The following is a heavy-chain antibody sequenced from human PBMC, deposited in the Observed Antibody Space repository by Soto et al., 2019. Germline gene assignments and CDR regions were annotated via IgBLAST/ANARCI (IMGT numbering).Heavy chain of an antibody. Sequence: QLQLQESGPGLVKPSETLSLTCAVSGGSISSSSYYWGWIRQPPGKGLEWIGSIYYSGSTYYTPSLQSRVAISADTSKNQFSLKLNSVTAADTAVYYCARRTVNIRTFYSGLKTHCFDYWGQGTLVTVSS. CDR1: GGSISSSSYY. CDR2: IYYSGST. J-gene: IGHJ4*02. D-gene: IGHD6-19*01. CDR3: ARRTVNIRTFYSGLKTHCFDY. V-gene: IGHV4-39*01.